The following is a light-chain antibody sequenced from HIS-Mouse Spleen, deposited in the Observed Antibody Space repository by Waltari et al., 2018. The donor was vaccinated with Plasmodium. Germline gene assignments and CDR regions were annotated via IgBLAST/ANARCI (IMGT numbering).Light chain of an antibody. Sequence: SYELTQPPSVSVSPGQTARITCSGDELPKKYASWYQQKSGQAPGLVSYEDSKRPSGIPERFSGSSSGTMATLTISGAQVEDEADYYCYSTDSSGNHRVFGGGTKLTVL. J-gene: IGLJ3*02. CDR1: ELPKKY. V-gene: IGLV3-10*01. CDR3: YSTDSSGNHRV. CDR2: EDS.